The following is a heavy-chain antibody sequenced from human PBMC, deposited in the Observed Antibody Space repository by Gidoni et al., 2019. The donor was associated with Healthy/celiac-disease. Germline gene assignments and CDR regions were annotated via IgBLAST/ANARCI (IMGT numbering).Heavy chain of an antibody. D-gene: IGHD5-12*01. CDR3: ARTRYSGYDLRAFDI. Sequence: QEQLQQRGAGPLKPSETLSLTCAVYGGSFSGYYWRWTRQPPGKRLEWIGEINHSGSTNYNPSLESRVTISVDTSKNQFSLKLSSVTAADTAVYCCARTRYSGYDLRAFDIWGQGTMVTVSS. CDR2: INHSGST. V-gene: IGHV4-34*01. CDR1: GGSFSGYY. J-gene: IGHJ3*02.